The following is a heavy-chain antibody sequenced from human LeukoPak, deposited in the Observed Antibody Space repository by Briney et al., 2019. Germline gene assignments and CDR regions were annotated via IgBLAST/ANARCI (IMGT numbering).Heavy chain of an antibody. V-gene: IGHV1-2*02. J-gene: IGHJ5*02. Sequence: ASVKVYCKASGYTFTGYYMHWVRQAPGQGLEWMGWINPNSGGTNYAQKFQGRVTMTRDTSISTAYMELSRLRSDDTAVYYCARVRRYINWFDPWGQGTLVTVSS. CDR2: INPNSGGT. CDR1: GYTFTGYY. D-gene: IGHD1-14*01. CDR3: ARVRRYINWFDP.